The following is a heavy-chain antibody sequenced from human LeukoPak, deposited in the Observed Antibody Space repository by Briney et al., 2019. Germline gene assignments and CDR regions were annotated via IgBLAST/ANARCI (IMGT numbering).Heavy chain of an antibody. J-gene: IGHJ5*02. Sequence: GASVKVSCKASGGTFSSYAISWVRQAPGQGLEWMGGIIPIFGTANYAQKFQGRVTITADESTSTAYMELSSLRSEDTAVYYCARDSGYSSSWYGFYWFDPWGQGTLVTVSS. CDR1: GGTFSSYA. CDR3: ARDSGYSSSWYGFYWFDP. V-gene: IGHV1-69*13. CDR2: IIPIFGTA. D-gene: IGHD6-13*01.